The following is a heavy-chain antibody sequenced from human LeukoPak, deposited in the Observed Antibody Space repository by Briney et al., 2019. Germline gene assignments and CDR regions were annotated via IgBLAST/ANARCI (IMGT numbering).Heavy chain of an antibody. D-gene: IGHD3-22*01. CDR2: INGDGSST. CDR3: ARVAMIVAKPYDN. J-gene: IGHJ4*02. Sequence: PGGSLRLSCEASGFTFRSYWMHWVRQAPGKGLVWVSRINGDGSSTSYADSVKGRFTISRDSAKNALYLQMNSLRAEDTAVYYCARVAMIVAKPYDNWGQGTLVTVSS. CDR1: GFTFRSYW. V-gene: IGHV3-74*01.